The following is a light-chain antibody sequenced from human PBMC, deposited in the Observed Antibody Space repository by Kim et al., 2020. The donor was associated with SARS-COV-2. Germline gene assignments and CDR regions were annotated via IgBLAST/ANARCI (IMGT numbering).Light chain of an antibody. CDR2: DAS. Sequence: LSLSPGERATLSCRASQSVSSYLAWYQQKPGQAPRLLIYDASNRATGIPARFSGSGSGTDFTLTISSLEPEDFAVYFCQQRSNWYTFGQGTKLEI. CDR1: QSVSSY. CDR3: QQRSNWYT. V-gene: IGKV3-11*01. J-gene: IGKJ2*01.